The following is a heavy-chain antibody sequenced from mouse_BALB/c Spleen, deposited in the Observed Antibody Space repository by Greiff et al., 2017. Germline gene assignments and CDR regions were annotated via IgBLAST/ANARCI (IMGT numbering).Heavy chain of an antibody. J-gene: IGHJ4*01. CDR1: GFSFSSFG. D-gene: IGHD1-1*02. V-gene: IGHV5-17*02. CDR3: ARKDGVYAMDY. CDR2: ISSGSSTI. Sequence: EVHLVESGGGLVQPGGSRKLSCAASGFSFSSFGMHWVRQAPEKGLEWVVYISSGSSTIYYADTVTGRFTISSDNPKNTLFLQMTSLRSEDTAMYYCARKDGVYAMDYWGQGTSVTVSS.